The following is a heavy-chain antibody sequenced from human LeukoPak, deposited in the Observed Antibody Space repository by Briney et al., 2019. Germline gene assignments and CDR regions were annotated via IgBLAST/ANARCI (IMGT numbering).Heavy chain of an antibody. J-gene: IGHJ4*01. CDR3: ARDGTAAGLYFDL. CDR2: INQNGGEK. Sequence: GGSLRLSCVVSGFTFSDYWMNWVRQAPGKGLEWVASINQNGGEKSYVDSVKGRFTIPRDNPKNSLYLQMSSLRAEDTAVYYCARDGTAAGLYFDLWGQGTLVTVSS. V-gene: IGHV3-7*01. D-gene: IGHD6-13*01. CDR1: GFTFSDYW.